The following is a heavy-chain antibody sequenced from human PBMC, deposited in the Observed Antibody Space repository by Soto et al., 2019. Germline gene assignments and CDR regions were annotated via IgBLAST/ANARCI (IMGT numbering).Heavy chain of an antibody. CDR1: GFTFSNAW. CDR3: PKDPYSNYVTDWFDP. CDR2: IKSKTDGGTT. V-gene: IGHV3-15*01. J-gene: IGHJ5*02. Sequence: GGSLRLSCAASGFTFSNAWMSWVRQAPGKGLEWVGRIKSKTDGGTTDYAAPVKGRFTISRDDSKNTLYLQMNSLKTEDTAVYYCPKDPYSNYVTDWFDPWGQGTLVTVSS. D-gene: IGHD4-4*01.